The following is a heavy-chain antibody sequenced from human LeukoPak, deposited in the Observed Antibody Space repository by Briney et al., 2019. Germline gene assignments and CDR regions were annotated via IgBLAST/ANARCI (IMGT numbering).Heavy chain of an antibody. J-gene: IGHJ1*01. CDR3: AKGHTDYDILTGYYSHEYFQH. D-gene: IGHD3-9*01. V-gene: IGHV3-23*01. CDR2: ISGSGGST. CDR1: GFTFSHYE. Sequence: GRSLRLSCEASGFTFSHYEMNWVRQAPGKGLEWVSAISGSGGSTYYADSVKGRFTISRDNSKNTLYLQMNSLRAEDTAVYYCAKGHTDYDILTGYYSHEYFQHWGQGTLVTVSS.